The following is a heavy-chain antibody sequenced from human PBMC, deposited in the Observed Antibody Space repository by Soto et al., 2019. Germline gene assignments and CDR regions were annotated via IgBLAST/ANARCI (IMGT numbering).Heavy chain of an antibody. CDR3: AKGGQDDYVCGSYRYYLDY. D-gene: IGHD3-16*02. V-gene: IGHV3-48*02. CDR1: GFTFSSYS. CDR2: ISSSSSTI. Sequence: EVQLVESGGGLVQPGGSLRLSCAASGFTFSSYSMNWVRQAPGKGLEWVSYISSSSSTIYYADSVKGRFTISRDNAKNSLYRQMNSLRDEDTAVYYCAKGGQDDYVCGSYRYYLDYWGQGTLVTVAS. J-gene: IGHJ4*02.